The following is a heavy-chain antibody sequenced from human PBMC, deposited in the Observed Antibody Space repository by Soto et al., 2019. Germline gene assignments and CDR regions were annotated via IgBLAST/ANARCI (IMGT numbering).Heavy chain of an antibody. CDR1: GYTLTELS. V-gene: IGHV1-24*01. Sequence: GASVKVSCKVSGYTLTELSMHWVRQAPGKGLEWMGGFDPEDGETIYAQKFQGRVTMTEDTSTDTAYMELSSLRSEDTAVYYCATDLGGCSGGSCYGPSDYWGQGTLVTVSS. D-gene: IGHD2-15*01. CDR2: FDPEDGET. CDR3: ATDLGGCSGGSCYGPSDY. J-gene: IGHJ4*02.